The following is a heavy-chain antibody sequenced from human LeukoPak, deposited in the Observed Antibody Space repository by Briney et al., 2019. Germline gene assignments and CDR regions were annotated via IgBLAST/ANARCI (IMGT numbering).Heavy chain of an antibody. CDR2: INPNSGGT. Sequence: GASVKVSCKASGYTFTGYYMHWVRQAPGQGLEWMGWINPNSGGTNYAQKFQGRVTMTRDTSISTAYMELSRLRSDDTAVYYCARVFYLYYYDSSGYGYWGQGTLVTVSS. CDR3: ARVFYLYYYDSSGYGY. V-gene: IGHV1-2*02. J-gene: IGHJ4*02. CDR1: GYTFTGYY. D-gene: IGHD3-22*01.